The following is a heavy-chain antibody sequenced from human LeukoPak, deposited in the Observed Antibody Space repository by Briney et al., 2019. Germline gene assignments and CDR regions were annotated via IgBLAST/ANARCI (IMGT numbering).Heavy chain of an antibody. CDR3: ARIYRSTSGYCFDH. D-gene: IGHD6-6*01. CDR2: IKQDGSEK. CDR1: GFIYGNYW. V-gene: IGHV3-7*01. J-gene: IGHJ4*02. Sequence: GGSLRLSCAASGFIYGNYWMSWVRQAPGKGLEWVANIKQDGSEKYYVDSLKGRFTISRDNANNSLSLQMNSLRAEDTSVYYCARIYRSTSGYCFDHWGQGTLVTVSS.